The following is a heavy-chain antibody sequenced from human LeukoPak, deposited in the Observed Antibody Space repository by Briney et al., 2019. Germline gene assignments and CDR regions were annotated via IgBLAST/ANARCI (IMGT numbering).Heavy chain of an antibody. J-gene: IGHJ4*02. V-gene: IGHV4-34*01. CDR3: ARLGGQQLVLRNFDY. CDR1: GGSFSGYY. Sequence: SETLSLTCAVYGGSFSGYYWSWIRQPPGKGLEWIGEINHSGSTNYNPSLKSRVTISVDTSKNQFSLKLSSVTAADTAVYYCARLGGQQLVLRNFDYWGQGTLVTVSS. D-gene: IGHD6-13*01. CDR2: INHSGST.